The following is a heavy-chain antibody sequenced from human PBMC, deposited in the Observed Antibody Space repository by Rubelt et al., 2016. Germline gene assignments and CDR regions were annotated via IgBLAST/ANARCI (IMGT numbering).Heavy chain of an antibody. CDR1: GGSFSGYY. CDR2: INHSGST. D-gene: IGHD3-10*01. Sequence: QVQLQQWGAGLLKPSETLSLTCVVYGGSFSGYYWNWIRQPPGKGLEWIGEINHSGSTNYNPSLKSRVTISVDTSKNQFSLRLNSVTDADTAVYYCARSPPWGSGNFYSANFEYWGQGTLVTVSS. CDR3: ARSPPWGSGNFYSANFEY. V-gene: IGHV4-34*01. J-gene: IGHJ4*02.